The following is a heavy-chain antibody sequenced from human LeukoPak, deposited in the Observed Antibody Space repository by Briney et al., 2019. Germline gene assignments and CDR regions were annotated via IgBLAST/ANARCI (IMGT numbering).Heavy chain of an antibody. D-gene: IGHD6-13*01. CDR3: AKESGNSGTWPQNYFDY. V-gene: IGHV3-23*01. CDR2: IGGNGDGT. Sequence: GGSLRLSCEASGFTFRSYAMTWVRQAPGRGLEWVSSIGGNGDGTYYADSVRGRFSISRDNSGNTLFLQMNSLSDEGTALYYCAKESGNSGTWPQNYFDYWGQGSLVTVSS. CDR1: GFTFRSYA. J-gene: IGHJ4*02.